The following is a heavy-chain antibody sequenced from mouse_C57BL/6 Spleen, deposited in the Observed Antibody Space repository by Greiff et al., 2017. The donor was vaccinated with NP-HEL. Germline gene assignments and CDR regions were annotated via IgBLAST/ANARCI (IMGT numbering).Heavy chain of an antibody. CDR1: GYSITSGYY. J-gene: IGHJ2*01. CDR2: ISYDGSN. V-gene: IGHV3-6*01. CDR3: ARVGGLAYFDY. Sequence: EVQVVESGPGLVKPSQSLSLTCSVTGYSITSGYYWNWIRQFPGNKLEWMGYISYDGSNNYNPSLKNRISITRDTSKNQFFLKLNSVTTEDTATYYCARVGGLAYFDYWGQGTTLTVSS. D-gene: IGHD3-3*01.